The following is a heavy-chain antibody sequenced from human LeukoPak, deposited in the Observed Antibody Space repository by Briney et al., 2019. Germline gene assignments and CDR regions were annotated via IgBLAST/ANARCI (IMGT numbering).Heavy chain of an antibody. CDR3: AKDGRYCSGGSCYNAFDI. V-gene: IGHV3-23*01. D-gene: IGHD2-15*01. CDR1: GFTFSSYG. CDR2: ISGSGGTT. J-gene: IGHJ3*02. Sequence: GGSLRLSCAASGFTFSSYGMSWVRQAPGKGLEWVSAISGSGGTTYYADSVKGRFTISRDNSKNTLYLRMNSLRAEDTAVYYCAKDGRYCSGGSCYNAFDIWGQGTMVTVSS.